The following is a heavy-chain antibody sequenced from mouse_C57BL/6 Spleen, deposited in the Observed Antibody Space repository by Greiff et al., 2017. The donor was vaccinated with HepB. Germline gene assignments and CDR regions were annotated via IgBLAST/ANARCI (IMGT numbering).Heavy chain of an antibody. D-gene: IGHD3-3*01. CDR1: GYSITSGYY. CDR3: ARERAVWYFDV. J-gene: IGHJ1*03. V-gene: IGHV3-6*01. CDR2: IRYDGSN. Sequence: VQLQQSGPGLVKPSQSLSLTCSVTGYSITSGYYWNWIRQFPGNKLEWMGYIRYDGSNNYNPYLKNRISITRDTSKNQFFLKLNSVTTEDTATYYSARERAVWYFDVWGTGTTVTVSS.